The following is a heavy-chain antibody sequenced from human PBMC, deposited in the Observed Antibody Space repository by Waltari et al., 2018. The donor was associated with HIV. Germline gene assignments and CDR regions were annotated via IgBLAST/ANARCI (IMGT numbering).Heavy chain of an antibody. CDR1: GGTFSSYA. CDR3: ARDGRDGYSGYRYYYFYGNDV. Sequence: QVQLVQSGAEVKKPGSSVKVSCKASGGTFSSYAISWVRQAPGQGLEWMGRIIPNFGTTKHAPKFQGKGTITAEETTSNAHKELGSLRSEDTAGYYCARDGRDGYSGYRYYYFYGNDVLGQGTTVTVSS. V-gene: IGHV1-69*18. D-gene: IGHD5-12*01. J-gene: IGHJ6*02. CDR2: IIPNFGTT.